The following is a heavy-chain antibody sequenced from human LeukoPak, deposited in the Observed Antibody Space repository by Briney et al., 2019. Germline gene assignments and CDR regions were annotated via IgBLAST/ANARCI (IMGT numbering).Heavy chain of an antibody. D-gene: IGHD1-26*01. CDR2: IYYSGST. CDR3: ARGRGEWELTHNDY. CDR1: GGSISSGDYY. V-gene: IGHV4-30-4*01. J-gene: IGHJ4*02. Sequence: SQTLSLTCTVSGGSISSGDYYWSWIRQPPGKGLEWIGYIYYSGSTYYNPSLKSRVTISVDTSKNQFSLKLSSVTAADTAVYYCARGRGEWELTHNDYWGQGTLVTVSS.